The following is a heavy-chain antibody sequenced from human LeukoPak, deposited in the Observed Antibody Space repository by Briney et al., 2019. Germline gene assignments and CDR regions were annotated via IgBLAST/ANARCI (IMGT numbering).Heavy chain of an antibody. CDR1: GYSLSSSYY. V-gene: IGHV4-61*01. Sequence: SETLSLTCTVSGYSLSSSYYWSWIRQPPGKGLEWIGYIYYSGSTNYNPSLKSRVTISVDTSKNQFSLKLSSVTAADTAVYYCARALITFGGVIVIRAFDIWGQGTMVTVSS. CDR2: IYYSGST. D-gene: IGHD3-16*02. CDR3: ARALITFGGVIVIRAFDI. J-gene: IGHJ3*02.